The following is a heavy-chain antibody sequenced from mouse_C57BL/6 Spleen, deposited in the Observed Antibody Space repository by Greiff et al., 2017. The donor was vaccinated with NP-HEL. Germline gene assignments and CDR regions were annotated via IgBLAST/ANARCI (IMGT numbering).Heavy chain of an antibody. CDR2: ISSGGSYT. CDR1: GFTFSSYG. D-gene: IGHD2-5*01. J-gene: IGHJ2*01. Sequence: EVQGVESGGDLVKPGGSLKLSCAASGFTFSSYGMSWVRQTPDKRLEWVATISSGGSYTYYPDSVKGRFTISRDNAKNTLYLQMSSLKSEDTAMYYCASHEDYSNLYYFDYWGQGTTLTVSS. CDR3: ASHEDYSNLYYFDY. V-gene: IGHV5-6*01.